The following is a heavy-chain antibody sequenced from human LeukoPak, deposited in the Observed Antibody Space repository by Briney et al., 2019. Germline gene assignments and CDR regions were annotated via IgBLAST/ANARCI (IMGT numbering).Heavy chain of an antibody. D-gene: IGHD2-2*01. Sequence: SETLSLTCAVYGGSFSGYYWSWIRQPPWKGLEWIGEINHSGSTNYNPSLKSRVTISVDTSKNQFSLKLSSVTAADTAVYYCAREAPRYCSSTSCYVVDYWGQGTLVTVSS. CDR1: GGSFSGYY. CDR2: INHSGST. CDR3: AREAPRYCSSTSCYVVDY. J-gene: IGHJ4*02. V-gene: IGHV4-34*01.